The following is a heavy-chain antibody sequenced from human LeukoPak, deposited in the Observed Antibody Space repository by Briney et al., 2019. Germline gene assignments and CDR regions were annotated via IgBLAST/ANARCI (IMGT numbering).Heavy chain of an antibody. J-gene: IGHJ3*02. Sequence: TSETLSLTCTVSGGSISSYYWSWIRQPAGKGLEWIGRIYTSGSTNYNPSLKSRVTMSVDTSKNQFSLKLSSVTAADTAVYYCARFMGRYSYGEDAFDIWGQGTMVTVSS. CDR3: ARFMGRYSYGEDAFDI. V-gene: IGHV4-4*07. CDR2: IYTSGST. CDR1: GGSISSYY. D-gene: IGHD5-18*01.